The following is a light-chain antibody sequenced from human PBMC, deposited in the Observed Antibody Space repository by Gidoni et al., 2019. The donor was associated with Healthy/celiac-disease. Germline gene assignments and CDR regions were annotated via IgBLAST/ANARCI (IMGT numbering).Light chain of an antibody. CDR2: EGS. CDR3: CSYAGSSTFV. V-gene: IGLV2-23*03. J-gene: IGLJ2*01. CDR1: SSDVGSYNL. Sequence: QSALTQPASVSGSPGQSNTNSCTGTSSDVGSYNLVSWYQQHPGKAPKLMIYEGSKRPSGVSNRFSGSKSGNTASRTIAGLQAEDEADYYCCSYAGSSTFVFGGGTKLTVL.